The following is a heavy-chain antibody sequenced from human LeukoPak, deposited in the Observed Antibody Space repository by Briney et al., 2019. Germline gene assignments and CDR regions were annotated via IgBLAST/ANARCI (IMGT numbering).Heavy chain of an antibody. D-gene: IGHD6-19*01. Sequence: ASVKVSCKASGYTFTSYAMHWVRQAPGQRLEWMGWINAGNGNTKYSQKFQGRVTITRDTSTSTAYMELRSLRSDDTAVYYCARGEVAVAGTRRRRSQYYFDYWGQGTLVTVSS. CDR2: INAGNGNT. J-gene: IGHJ4*02. V-gene: IGHV1-3*01. CDR1: GYTFTSYA. CDR3: ARGEVAVAGTRRRRSQYYFDY.